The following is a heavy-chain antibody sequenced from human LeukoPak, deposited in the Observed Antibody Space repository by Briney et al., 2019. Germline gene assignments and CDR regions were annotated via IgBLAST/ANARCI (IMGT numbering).Heavy chain of an antibody. CDR2: ISYDGSIQ. V-gene: IGHV3-30*03. J-gene: IGHJ4*02. CDR3: ARDRTSTWSWGY. D-gene: IGHD2-2*01. Sequence: GGSLRLSCEASGFTFNNNGMHWVRQAPGKGLEWVAVISYDGSIQYYADSVKGRFTISRDNSKSTLYLQMDSLTPEDTAVYYCARDRTSTWSWGYWGQGTLVTVSS. CDR1: GFTFNNNG.